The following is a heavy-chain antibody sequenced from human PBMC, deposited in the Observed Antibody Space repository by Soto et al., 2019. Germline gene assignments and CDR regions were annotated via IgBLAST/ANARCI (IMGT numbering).Heavy chain of an antibody. V-gene: IGHV4-39*01. CDR2: IYYSGST. D-gene: IGHD6-6*01. J-gene: IGHJ1*01. CDR1: GGSISSSSYY. CDR3: ARLYSSSSREYFQH. Sequence: SETLSLTCTVSGGSISSSSYYWGWIRQPPGKGLEWIGSIYYSGSTYYNPSLKSRVTISVDTSKNQFSLKLSSVTAADTAVYYCARLYSSSSREYFQHWGQGTLVTVSS.